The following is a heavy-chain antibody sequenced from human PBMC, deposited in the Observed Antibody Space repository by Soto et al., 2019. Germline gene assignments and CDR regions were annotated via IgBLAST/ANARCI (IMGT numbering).Heavy chain of an antibody. CDR2: ISGSGGST. Sequence: GGSLRLSCAASGFTFSSYAMSWVRQAPGKGLEWVSAISGSGGSTYYADSVKGRFTISRDNSKNTLYLQMNSLRAEDTAVYYCAKDVCAAVTEDWFDPWGQGTLLNVSS. CDR1: GFTFSSYA. J-gene: IGHJ5*02. V-gene: IGHV3-23*01. D-gene: IGHD2-21*02. CDR3: AKDVCAAVTEDWFDP.